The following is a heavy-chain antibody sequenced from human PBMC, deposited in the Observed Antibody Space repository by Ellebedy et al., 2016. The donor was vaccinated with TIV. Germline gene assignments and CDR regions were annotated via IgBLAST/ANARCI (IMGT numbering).Heavy chain of an antibody. Sequence: MPSETLSLTCTVSGGSISSTSFNWGWIRQPPGKGLEWIATLYSGNSNYNPSLKSRVAMSVDTSKNQFSLRLSSVTAADTAVYFCFGYTGGWVLSTHSTMDVWGQGTTVTVSS. D-gene: IGHD6-19*01. J-gene: IGHJ6*02. CDR2: LYSGNS. CDR3: FGYTGGWVLSTHSTMDV. CDR1: GGSISSTSFN. V-gene: IGHV4-39*01.